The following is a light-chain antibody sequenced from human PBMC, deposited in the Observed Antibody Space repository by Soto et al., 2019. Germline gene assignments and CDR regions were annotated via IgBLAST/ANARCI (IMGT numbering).Light chain of an antibody. V-gene: IGLV2-14*01. CDR3: CSYTRSYTWV. Sequence: QSALTQPASVSGSPRQSITISCTGTSSDVGDGDFVSWYQQRPGNAPKLRIYKVSNRPSGVSNRFSGFKSGNTASLTISGLQADDEADYYCCSYTRSYTWVFGGGTKLTV. J-gene: IGLJ3*02. CDR1: SSDVGDGDF. CDR2: KVS.